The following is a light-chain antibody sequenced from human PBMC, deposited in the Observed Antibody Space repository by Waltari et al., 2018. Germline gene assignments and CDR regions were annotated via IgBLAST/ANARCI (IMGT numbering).Light chain of an antibody. CDR2: RTN. CDR3: TTWDDSLSAWV. J-gene: IGLJ3*02. CDR1: SSIIGNGY. Sequence: QSVLTQPPSASGTLGQRVTISCSGRSSIIGNGYVYWFQQLPGTAPKLLIYRTNRRPSGVPYRFSGSKSGTSASLAISGLRSEDEADYYCTTWDDSLSAWVFGGGTKVTVL. V-gene: IGLV1-47*01.